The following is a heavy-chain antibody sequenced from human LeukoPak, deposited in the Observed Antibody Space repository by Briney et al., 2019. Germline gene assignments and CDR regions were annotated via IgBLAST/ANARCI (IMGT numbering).Heavy chain of an antibody. CDR1: GFIFKRSW. J-gene: IGHJ3*02. CDR2: INDDGKTT. CDR3: TRDDGYNRFYI. Sequence: GGSPRLSCAASGFIFKRSWMTWVRQAPGKGLEWVANINDDGKTTNHVDSVKGRFTISRDNARNLLYLQMNSLRADDTALYYCTRDDGYNRFYIWGQGTMVSISS. V-gene: IGHV3-7*01. D-gene: IGHD5-24*01.